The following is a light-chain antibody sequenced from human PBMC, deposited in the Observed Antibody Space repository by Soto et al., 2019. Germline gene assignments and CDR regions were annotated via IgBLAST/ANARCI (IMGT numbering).Light chain of an antibody. CDR3: QQYNNWPTT. Sequence: EIVMTQSPATLSVSQGERATLSCRASQSVSSNLAWYQQKPGQAPRLLIYGASTRATGIPARFSGSGSGTEFTLTISSLQSEDFAVYYWQQYNNWPTTFGQGTKLDIK. V-gene: IGKV3-15*01. J-gene: IGKJ2*01. CDR2: GAS. CDR1: QSVSSN.